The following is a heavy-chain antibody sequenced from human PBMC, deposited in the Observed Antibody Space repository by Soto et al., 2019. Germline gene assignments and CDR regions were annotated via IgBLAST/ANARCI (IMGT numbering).Heavy chain of an antibody. J-gene: IGHJ6*02. V-gene: IGHV3-21*01. D-gene: IGHD5-12*01. Sequence: LRLSCAASGFTFSSYSMNWVRQAPGKGLEWVSSISSSSSYIYYADSVKGRFTISRDNAKNSLYLQMNSLRAEDTAVYYCARDKGLRFVFLDYYYGMDVWGQGTTVTVSS. CDR2: ISSSSSYI. CDR1: GFTFSSYS. CDR3: ARDKGLRFVFLDYYYGMDV.